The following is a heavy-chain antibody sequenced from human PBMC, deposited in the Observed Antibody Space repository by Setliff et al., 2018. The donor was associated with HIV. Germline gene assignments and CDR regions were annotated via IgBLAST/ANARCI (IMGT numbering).Heavy chain of an antibody. J-gene: IGHJ4*02. D-gene: IGHD4-4*01. CDR3: ARWNFMTTVTFDY. V-gene: IGHV4-61*09. Sequence: SETLSLTCSVSGGSISSGSYYWTWIRQPAGKGLEGVGHVYTSGSANFNPSLKSRATISLDTSKNQFSLKLSSVTAADTAVYYCARWNFMTTVTFDYWGQGTLVTVSS. CDR1: GGSISSGSYY. CDR2: VYTSGSA.